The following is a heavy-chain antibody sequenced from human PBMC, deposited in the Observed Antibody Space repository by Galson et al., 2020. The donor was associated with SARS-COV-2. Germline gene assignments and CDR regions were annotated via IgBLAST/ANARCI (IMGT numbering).Heavy chain of an antibody. CDR2: ISGSGGST. Sequence: GGSLRLSCAASGFTFSSYAMSWVRQAPGKGLEWVSAISGSGGSTYYADSVKGRFTISRDNSKNTLYLQMNSLRAEDTAVYYCAKDRQWLVVPTNWFDPWGQGTLVTVSS. D-gene: IGHD6-19*01. CDR3: AKDRQWLVVPTNWFDP. CDR1: GFTFSSYA. J-gene: IGHJ5*02. V-gene: IGHV3-23*01.